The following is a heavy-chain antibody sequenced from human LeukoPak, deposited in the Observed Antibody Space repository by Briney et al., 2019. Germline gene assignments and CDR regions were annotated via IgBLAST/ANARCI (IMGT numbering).Heavy chain of an antibody. CDR1: GGSISSGDYY. Sequence: SQTLSLTCTVSGGSISSGDYYWSWIRQHPGKGLEWIGYIYYSGGTYYNPSLKSRVTISVDTSKNQFSLKLSSVTAADTAVYYCARDNYGGGLDYWGQGTLVTVSS. CDR3: ARDNYGGGLDY. CDR2: IYYSGGT. V-gene: IGHV4-31*03. J-gene: IGHJ4*02. D-gene: IGHD3-16*01.